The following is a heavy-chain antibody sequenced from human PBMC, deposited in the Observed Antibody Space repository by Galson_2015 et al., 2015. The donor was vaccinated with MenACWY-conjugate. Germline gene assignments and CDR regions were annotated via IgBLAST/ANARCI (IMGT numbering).Heavy chain of an antibody. V-gene: IGHV2-5*02. J-gene: IGHJ4*02. CDR2: IYWDDDK. CDR1: GFSLSTSGVG. CDR3: AHSRGSYGDYHSGYFDY. D-gene: IGHD4-17*01. Sequence: PALVKPTQTLTLPCTFSGFSLSTSGVGVGWIRQPPGKALEWLALIYWDDDKRYSPSLKSKLTITKDTSKNQVVLTMTNMDPVDTATYYCAHSRGSYGDYHSGYFDYWGQGTLVTVSS.